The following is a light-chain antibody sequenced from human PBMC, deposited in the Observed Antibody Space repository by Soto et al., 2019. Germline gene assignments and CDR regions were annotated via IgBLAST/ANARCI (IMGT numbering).Light chain of an antibody. CDR3: QHRMNWPLT. V-gene: IGKV1-39*01. Sequence: DIQMTQSPSSLSASVGDRVTITCRASQSISSYLNWYQQKPGKAPKLLIYAASSLQSGVPSRFSGSGSGTDFTLTISSLQPEDFAVYYCQHRMNWPLTFGQGTRLEIK. CDR2: AAS. J-gene: IGKJ5*01. CDR1: QSISSY.